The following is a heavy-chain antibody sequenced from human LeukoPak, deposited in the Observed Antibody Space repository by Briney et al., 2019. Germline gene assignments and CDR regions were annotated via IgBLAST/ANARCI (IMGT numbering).Heavy chain of an antibody. D-gene: IGHD2-21*02. CDR2: ISGSGGST. CDR1: GFTFSSYA. CDR3: AKVDVVVTAISGFDY. Sequence: PGGSLRFSCAASGFTFSSYAMSWVRQAPGKGLEWVSAISGSGGSTYYADSVKGRFTISRDNSKNTLYLQMNSLRAEDTAVYYCAKVDVVVTAISGFDYWGQGTLVTVSS. V-gene: IGHV3-23*01. J-gene: IGHJ4*02.